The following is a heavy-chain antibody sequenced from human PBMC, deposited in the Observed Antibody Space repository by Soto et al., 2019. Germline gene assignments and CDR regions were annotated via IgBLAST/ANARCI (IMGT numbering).Heavy chain of an antibody. CDR1: GYTFTVYY. D-gene: IGHD1-1*01. V-gene: IGHV1-2*02. CDR2: INPNSGGA. J-gene: IGHJ4*02. CDR3: LRDFLWNHFDY. Sequence: VTVSCKASGYTFTVYYMHWVRQAPGQGLEWMGWINPNSGGANYAQKLQGRVTMTRDTSTRSGCMELRSLRSDNTALYYCLRDFLWNHFDYWGQGTVVTVSS.